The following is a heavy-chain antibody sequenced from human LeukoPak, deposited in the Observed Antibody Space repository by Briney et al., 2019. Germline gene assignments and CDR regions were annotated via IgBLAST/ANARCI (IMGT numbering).Heavy chain of an antibody. D-gene: IGHD3-22*01. J-gene: IGHJ4*02. V-gene: IGHV3-7*01. CDR1: GFTFISYW. Sequence: GGSLRLSCAASGFTFISYWMSWVRQAPGKGLEWVANIREDESEKYYVDSVKGRFTISRDNAKNSLYLQMNSLRAEDTAVYYCARDPLYYYDSSGYYYDDYWGQGTLVTVSS. CDR2: IREDESEK. CDR3: ARDPLYYYDSSGYYYDDY.